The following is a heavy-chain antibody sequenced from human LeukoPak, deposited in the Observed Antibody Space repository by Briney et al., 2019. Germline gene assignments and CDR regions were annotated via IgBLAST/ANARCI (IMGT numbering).Heavy chain of an antibody. D-gene: IGHD1-26*01. CDR2: IYYSGST. CDR3: ARQLGSGSRDC. CDR1: GGSISSYY. Sequence: SETLSLTCTVSGGSISSYYWSWIRQPPGKGLEWIGYIYYSGSTNYNPSLKSRVTISVDTSKNQFSLKLSSVTAADTAVYYCARQLGSGSRDCWGQGTLVTVSS. V-gene: IGHV4-59*08. J-gene: IGHJ4*02.